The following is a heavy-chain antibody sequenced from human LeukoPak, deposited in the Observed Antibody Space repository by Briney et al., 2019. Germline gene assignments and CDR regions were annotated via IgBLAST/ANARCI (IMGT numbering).Heavy chain of an antibody. CDR3: ARVGAAAGPYYFDY. CDR1: GYTFTSYA. Sequence: ASVKVSCKASGYTFTSYAIHWVRQAPGQRLEWMGWINAGNGNTKYSQKFQGRVTITTDTSASTAYMELSSLRSEDTAVYYCARVGAAAGPYYFDYWSQGTLVTVSS. J-gene: IGHJ4*02. V-gene: IGHV1-3*01. CDR2: INAGNGNT. D-gene: IGHD6-13*01.